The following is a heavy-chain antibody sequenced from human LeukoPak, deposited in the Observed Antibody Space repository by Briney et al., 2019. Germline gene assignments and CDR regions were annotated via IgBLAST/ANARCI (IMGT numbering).Heavy chain of an antibody. V-gene: IGHV4-4*07. CDR3: ARERYESGRYYDWYFDS. CDR1: VGSISSYS. CDR2: IYSSGST. J-gene: IGHJ4*02. Sequence: SETLTLTCTVSVGSISSYSWSGIRQPAGKGLEWIGRIYSSGSTNYNPSLRSRVTIAADTTKNQFPLKLRSVTAADTASYYCARERYESGRYYDWYFDSGGQGTLVTVSS. D-gene: IGHD3-16*01.